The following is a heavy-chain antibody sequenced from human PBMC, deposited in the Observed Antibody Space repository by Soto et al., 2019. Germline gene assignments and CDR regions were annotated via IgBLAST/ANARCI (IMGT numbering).Heavy chain of an antibody. CDR3: ARDRGSSWYLSSFDY. D-gene: IGHD6-13*01. CDR2: IYTSGST. Sequence: LSLTCTVSGGSISSYYWSWIRQPAGKGLEWIGRIYTSGSTNYNPSLKSRVTMSVDTSKNQFSLKLSSVTAADTAVYYCARDRGSSWYLSSFDYWGQGTLVTVSS. CDR1: GGSISSYY. V-gene: IGHV4-4*07. J-gene: IGHJ4*02.